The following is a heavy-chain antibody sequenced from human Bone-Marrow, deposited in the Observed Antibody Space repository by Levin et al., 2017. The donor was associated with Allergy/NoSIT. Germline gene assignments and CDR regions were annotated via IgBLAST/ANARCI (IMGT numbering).Heavy chain of an antibody. D-gene: IGHD6-19*01. Sequence: KISCKASGGTFSSYAISWVRQAPGQGLEWMGGIIPIFGTANYAQKFQGRVTITADESTSTAYMELSSLRSEDTAVYYCAREIDSSGWSGEEGGDAFDIWGQGTMVTVSS. CDR3: AREIDSSGWSGEEGGDAFDI. CDR2: IIPIFGTA. V-gene: IGHV1-69*01. J-gene: IGHJ3*02. CDR1: GGTFSSYA.